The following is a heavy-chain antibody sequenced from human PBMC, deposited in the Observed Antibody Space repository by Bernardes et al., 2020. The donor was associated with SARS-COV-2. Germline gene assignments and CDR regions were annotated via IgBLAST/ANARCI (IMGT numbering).Heavy chain of an antibody. CDR2: IYYSGST. Sequence: SSTLSLTCTVSGGSISSYYWSWIRQPPGKGLEWIGYIYYSGSTNYNPSLKSRVTISVDTSKNQFSLNLSSVTAADTAVYYCARGLRYFDWFYAFDIWGQGTMVTVSS. CDR3: ARGLRYFDWFYAFDI. J-gene: IGHJ3*02. D-gene: IGHD3-9*01. CDR1: GGSISSYY. V-gene: IGHV4-59*01.